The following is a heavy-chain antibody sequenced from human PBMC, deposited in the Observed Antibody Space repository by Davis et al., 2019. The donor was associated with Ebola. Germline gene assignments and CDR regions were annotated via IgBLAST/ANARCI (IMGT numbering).Heavy chain of an antibody. V-gene: IGHV3-74*01. J-gene: IGHJ6*03. CDR1: GFTFSSYW. Sequence: GESLKISCAASGFTFSSYWMHWVRQAPGKGLVWVSRINSDGSSTSYADSVKGRFTISRDNAKNTLYLQMNSLRAEDTAVYYCARGGPGVYYYYYYMDVWGKGTTVTVSS. CDR2: INSDGSST. D-gene: IGHD3-10*01. CDR3: ARGGPGVYYYYYYMDV.